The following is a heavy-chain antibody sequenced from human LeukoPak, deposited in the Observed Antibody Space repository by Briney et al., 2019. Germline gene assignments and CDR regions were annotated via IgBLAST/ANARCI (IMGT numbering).Heavy chain of an antibody. CDR2: INSDGSST. CDR1: GFTFSSYW. D-gene: IGHD5-12*01. Sequence: GGSLRLSCAASGFTFSSYWMHWVRQAPGKGLVWVSRINSDGSSTSYADSVKGRFTISRDNAKNTLYLQMNSLRAEDTAVHYCARDFDYPHAFDIWGQGTMVTVSS. V-gene: IGHV3-74*01. J-gene: IGHJ3*02. CDR3: ARDFDYPHAFDI.